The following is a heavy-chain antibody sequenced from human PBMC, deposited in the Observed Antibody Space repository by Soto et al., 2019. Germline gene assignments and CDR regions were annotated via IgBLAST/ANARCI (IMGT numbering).Heavy chain of an antibody. CDR3: AKDNLETIYGMEV. V-gene: IGHV3-43*01. CDR1: GFTFDDYT. Sequence: GGSLRLSCAASGFTFDDYTMHWVRQAPGKGLEWVSLISWDGGSTYYADSVKGRFTISRDNSKNSLYLQMNSLRTEDTALYYCAKDNLETIYGMEVWGQGTTVTVSS. CDR2: ISWDGGST. D-gene: IGHD3-3*01. J-gene: IGHJ6*02.